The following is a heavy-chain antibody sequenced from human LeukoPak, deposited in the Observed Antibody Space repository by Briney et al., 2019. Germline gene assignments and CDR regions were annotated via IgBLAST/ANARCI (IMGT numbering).Heavy chain of an antibody. J-gene: IGHJ4*02. Sequence: QPGGSLRLSCAASGFTFSSYWMHWVRQAPGKGLVWVSRIKSDGSSTSYADSVKGRFTSSRDNAKNTLYLQMSSLRAEDTAVYYCVKTTGKSSSSLITFFDYWGQGTLVTVSS. D-gene: IGHD6-13*01. CDR2: IKSDGSST. CDR3: VKTTGKSSSSLITFFDY. V-gene: IGHV3-74*01. CDR1: GFTFSSYW.